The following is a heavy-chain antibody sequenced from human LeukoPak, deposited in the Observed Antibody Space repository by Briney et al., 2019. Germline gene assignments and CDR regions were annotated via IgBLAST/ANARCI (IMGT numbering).Heavy chain of an antibody. CDR1: GYTVSSNY. D-gene: IGHD5-24*01. CDR3: ARVRRDGYNALLGAIDY. J-gene: IGHJ4*02. Sequence: GGSLRLSCAASGYTVSSNYMSWVRQAPGKGLECVTISRDNSKNTLYLQMNSLRAEDTAVYYCARVRRDGYNALLGAIDYWGQGTLVTVSS. V-gene: IGHV3-53*01.